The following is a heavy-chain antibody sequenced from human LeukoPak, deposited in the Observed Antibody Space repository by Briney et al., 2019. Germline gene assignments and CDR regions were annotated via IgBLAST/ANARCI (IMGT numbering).Heavy chain of an antibody. CDR2: IIPIFGTA. V-gene: IGHV1-69*05. D-gene: IGHD3-22*01. Sequence: SVKVSCKASGGTFSSYAINWVRQAPGQGLEWMGGIIPIFGTANYAQKFQGRVTITTDESTSTAHMELSSLRSEDTAVYYCARGGDYYDSSGSRVHFDYWGQGTLVTVSS. J-gene: IGHJ4*02. CDR1: GGTFSSYA. CDR3: ARGGDYYDSSGSRVHFDY.